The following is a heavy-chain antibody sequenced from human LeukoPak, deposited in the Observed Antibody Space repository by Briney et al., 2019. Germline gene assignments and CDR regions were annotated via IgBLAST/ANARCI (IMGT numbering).Heavy chain of an antibody. J-gene: IGHJ6*03. V-gene: IGHV4-59*01. CDR2: IYYSGST. Sequence: SETLSLTCTVSGGSISSYYWSWIRQPPGKGLEWIGYIYYSGSTNYNPSLKSRVTISVDTSKNQFSLKLSSVTAADTAVYYCARGRSSMVRGYYYYMDVWGKGTTVTISS. D-gene: IGHD3-10*01. CDR3: ARGRSSMVRGYYYYMDV. CDR1: GGSISSYY.